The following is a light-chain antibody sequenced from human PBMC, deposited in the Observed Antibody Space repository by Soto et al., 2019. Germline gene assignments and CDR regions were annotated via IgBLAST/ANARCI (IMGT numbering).Light chain of an antibody. Sequence: DIQMTQSPSSLSASVGDRVTITCRASQGISNYLAWYQQKPGKVPKLLIYAASPLQSGVPSRFSGSGSGTDFTLTISSLQPEDGATYYCQKYNSAPFTFCPGTKVDIK. CDR3: QKYNSAPFT. CDR2: AAS. V-gene: IGKV1-27*01. CDR1: QGISNY. J-gene: IGKJ3*01.